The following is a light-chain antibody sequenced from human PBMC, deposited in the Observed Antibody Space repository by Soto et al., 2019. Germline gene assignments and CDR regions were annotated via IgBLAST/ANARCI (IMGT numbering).Light chain of an antibody. V-gene: IGLV2-8*01. CDR3: STYGGSNNLV. J-gene: IGLJ2*01. Sequence: QSVLTQPPSASGSPGQSVTISCTGTSSDVGGYNYVSWYQQHPGKAPKLMIYEVNKRPSGVPDRFSGSKSGNTASLTVSGIQAEDEADYYCSTYGGSNNLVFGGGTQLTVL. CDR1: SSDVGGYNY. CDR2: EVN.